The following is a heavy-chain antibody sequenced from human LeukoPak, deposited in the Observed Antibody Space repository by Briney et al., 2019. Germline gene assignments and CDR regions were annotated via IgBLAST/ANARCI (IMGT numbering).Heavy chain of an antibody. CDR1: GGSISSSSYY. V-gene: IGHV4-39*01. D-gene: IGHD3-22*01. J-gene: IGHJ4*02. CDR3: ARHYDSSGYYYQSPFDY. Sequence: PSETLSLTCTVSGGSISSSSYYWGWIRQPPGKGLEWIGSIYYSGSTYYNPSFKSRVTISVDTSKNQFSLKLSSVTAADTAVYYCARHYDSSGYYYQSPFDYWGQGTLVTVSS. CDR2: IYYSGST.